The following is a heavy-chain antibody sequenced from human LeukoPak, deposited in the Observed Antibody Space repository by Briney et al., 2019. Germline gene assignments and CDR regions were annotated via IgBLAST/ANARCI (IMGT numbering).Heavy chain of an antibody. CDR2: IIPILGIA. CDR3: ARDAFKRSCHSNYYYGMDV. J-gene: IGHJ6*02. V-gene: IGHV1-69*04. CDR1: GGTFSSYA. D-gene: IGHD3-10*01. Sequence: ASVKVSCKASGGTFSSYAISWVRQAPGQGLEWMGRIIPILGIANYAQKFQGRVTITADKSTSTAYMELSSLRSEDTAVYYCARDAFKRSCHSNYYYGMDVWGQGTTVTVSS.